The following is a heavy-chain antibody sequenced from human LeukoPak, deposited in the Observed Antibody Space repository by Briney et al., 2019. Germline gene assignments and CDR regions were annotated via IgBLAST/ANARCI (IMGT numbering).Heavy chain of an antibody. CDR1: GGSISGYY. D-gene: IGHD1-26*01. Sequence: SETLSLTCTVSGGSISGYYWNWIRQPPGKGLEWIGYIYYSGSTNYSPSLKSRVTISVDTSKNQFSLKLSSVTAADTAVYYCARQAAYSGSSLDFDYWGQGILVTVSS. CDR2: IYYSGST. J-gene: IGHJ4*02. V-gene: IGHV4-59*08. CDR3: ARQAAYSGSSLDFDY.